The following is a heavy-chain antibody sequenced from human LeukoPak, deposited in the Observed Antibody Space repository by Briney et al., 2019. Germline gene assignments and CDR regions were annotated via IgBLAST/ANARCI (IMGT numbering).Heavy chain of an antibody. J-gene: IGHJ4*02. CDR3: AKTTIGYSSGRYPGWPVDY. Sequence: PGGSLRLSCAASGFTFSSYAMSWVHQAPGKGLEWVSAISGSGGSTYYADSVKGRFTISRHNSKNTVYLQMNSLRAEDTAVYYCAKTTIGYSSGRYPGWPVDYWGQGTLVTVSS. CDR2: ISGSGGST. D-gene: IGHD6-19*01. V-gene: IGHV3-23*01. CDR1: GFTFSSYA.